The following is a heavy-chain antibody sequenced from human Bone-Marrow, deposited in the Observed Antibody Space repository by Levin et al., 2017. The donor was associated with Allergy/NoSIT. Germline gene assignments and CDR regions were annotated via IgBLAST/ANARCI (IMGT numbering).Heavy chain of an antibody. J-gene: IGHJ4*02. CDR3: ARGVQLWYHFDY. Sequence: SVKVSCKASGDTFNTYGINWVRQAPGQGPEWMGRIIPISGKINYAQKFQGRLTITADKSTSTAYMELSSLKAEDTAVYYCARGVQLWYHFDYWGQGTLVTVSS. CDR1: GDTFNTYG. CDR2: IIPISGKI. V-gene: IGHV1-69*04. D-gene: IGHD5-18*01.